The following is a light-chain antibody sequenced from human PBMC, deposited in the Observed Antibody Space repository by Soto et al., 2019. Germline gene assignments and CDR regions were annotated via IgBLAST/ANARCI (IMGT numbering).Light chain of an antibody. CDR3: QQRNNWPPEVT. CDR2: DAS. V-gene: IGKV3-11*01. Sequence: EIVLTQSPDTLSLSPGERATLSCRASQSVRSSLAWYQQKPGQAPRLLIYDASNRATGIPARFSGSGSGTDFTLTTSSLEPKDFAVYYCQQRNNWPPEVTFGPGTKVDIK. CDR1: QSVRSS. J-gene: IGKJ3*01.